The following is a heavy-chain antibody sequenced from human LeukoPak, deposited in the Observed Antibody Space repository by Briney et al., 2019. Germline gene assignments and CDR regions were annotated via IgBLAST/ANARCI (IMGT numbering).Heavy chain of an antibody. D-gene: IGHD2-2*01. V-gene: IGHV4-59*06. CDR3: ARVNCSSTSCYDWSWFDP. CDR1: GGSISSYY. CDR2: IYYSGST. Sequence: SETLSLTCTVSGGSISSYYWSWIRQHPGKGLEWIGYIYYSGSTYYNPSLKSRVTISVDTSKNQFSLKLSSVTAADTAVYYCARVNCSSTSCYDWSWFDPWGQGTLVTVSS. J-gene: IGHJ5*02.